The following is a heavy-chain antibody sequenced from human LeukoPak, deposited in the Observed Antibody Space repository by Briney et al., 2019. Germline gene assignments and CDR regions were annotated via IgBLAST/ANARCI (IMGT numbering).Heavy chain of an antibody. J-gene: IGHJ3*02. CDR1: GFTFSSYA. CDR3: AKKGVRIAVAGSGDAFDI. V-gene: IGHV3-23*01. CDR2: TSGSGSST. Sequence: GGSLRLSCAASGFTFSSYAMSWVRQAPGKGLEWVSATSGSGSSTYYADSVKGRFTISRDNSKNTLHLQMNSLRAEDTAVYYCAKKGVRIAVAGSGDAFDIWGQGTMVTVSS. D-gene: IGHD6-19*01.